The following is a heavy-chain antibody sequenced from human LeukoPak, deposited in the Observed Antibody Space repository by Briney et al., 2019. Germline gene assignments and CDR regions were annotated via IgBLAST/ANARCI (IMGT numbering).Heavy chain of an antibody. CDR2: ISYDGSNK. V-gene: IGHV3-30*03. D-gene: IGHD6-13*01. J-gene: IGHJ6*04. Sequence: GGSLRLSCAASGFTFSRYGMHWVRQAPGKGLEWVAVISYDGSNKYYADSVKGRFTISRDNSKNTLYLQMNSLRAEDTAVYYCARDTVAAAKDVWGKGTTVTVSS. CDR1: GFTFSRYG. CDR3: ARDTVAAAKDV.